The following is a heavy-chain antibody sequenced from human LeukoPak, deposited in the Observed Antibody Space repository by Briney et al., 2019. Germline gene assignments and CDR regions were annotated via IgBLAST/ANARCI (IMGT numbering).Heavy chain of an antibody. CDR3: ARDNEVATLYFDY. D-gene: IGHD5-12*01. V-gene: IGHV3-66*01. CDR2: IYSGGST. CDR1: GFTFSSYS. J-gene: IGHJ4*02. Sequence: GGSLRLSCAASGFTFSSYSMNWVRQAPGKGLEWVSVIYSGGSTYYADSVKGRFTISRDNSKNTLYLQMNSLRAEDTAVYYCARDNEVATLYFDYWGQGTLVIVSS.